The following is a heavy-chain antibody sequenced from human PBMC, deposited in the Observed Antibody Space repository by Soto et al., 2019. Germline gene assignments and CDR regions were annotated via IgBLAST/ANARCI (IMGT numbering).Heavy chain of an antibody. CDR2: ISYDGSNK. D-gene: IGHD3-10*01. CDR3: AKSWLSGSGSYLPS. V-gene: IGHV3-30*18. J-gene: IGHJ4*02. CDR1: GFTFSSYG. Sequence: GGSLRLSCAASGFTFSSYGMHWVRQAPGKGLEWVAVISYDGSNKYYADSVKGRFTISRDNSKNTLYLQMNSLRAEDTAVYYCAKSWLSGSGSYLPSWGQGTLVTVSS.